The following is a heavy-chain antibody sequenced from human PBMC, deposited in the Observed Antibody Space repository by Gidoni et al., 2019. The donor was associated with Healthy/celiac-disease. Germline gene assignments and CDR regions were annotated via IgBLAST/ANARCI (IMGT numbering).Heavy chain of an antibody. V-gene: IGHV1-2*02. CDR3: ARAIEGPFITGTTSFDY. Sequence: QVQLVQSGAEVKKPGASVKVSCKASGYTFTGYYMHWVRQAPGQGLEWMGWINPNSGGTNYAQKFQGRVTMTRDTSISTAYMELSRLRSDDTAVYYCARAIEGPFITGTTSFDYWGQGTLVTVSS. CDR2: INPNSGGT. J-gene: IGHJ4*02. CDR1: GYTFTGYY. D-gene: IGHD1-20*01.